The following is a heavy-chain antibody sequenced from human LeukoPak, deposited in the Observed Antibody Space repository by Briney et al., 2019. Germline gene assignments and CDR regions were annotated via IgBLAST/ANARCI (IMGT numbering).Heavy chain of an antibody. CDR3: ATSYSGSYSWAFDI. D-gene: IGHD1-26*01. V-gene: IGHV3-48*01. J-gene: IGHJ3*02. Sequence: PGGSLRLSCAASGFTFSSYSMNWVRQAPGKGLEWVSYISSSSSTIYYADSVKGRFTISRDNAKNSLYLQMNSLRAEDTAVYYCATSYSGSYSWAFDIWGQGTMVTVSS. CDR1: GFTFSSYS. CDR2: ISSSSSTI.